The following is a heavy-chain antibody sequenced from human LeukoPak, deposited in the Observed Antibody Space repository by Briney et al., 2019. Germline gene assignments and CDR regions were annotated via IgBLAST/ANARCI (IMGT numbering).Heavy chain of an antibody. V-gene: IGHV3-74*01. J-gene: IGHJ6*02. Sequence: GGSLRLSCAASGFTFSSYWMHWVRQAPGKGLVWVSRINSDGSSTSYADSVKGRFTISRDNAKNTLYLQMNSLRAEDTAVYYCARGAYYDFWSGYYYYYGIDVWGQGTTVTVSS. CDR3: ARGAYYDFWSGYYYYYGIDV. D-gene: IGHD3-3*01. CDR2: INSDGSST. CDR1: GFTFSSYW.